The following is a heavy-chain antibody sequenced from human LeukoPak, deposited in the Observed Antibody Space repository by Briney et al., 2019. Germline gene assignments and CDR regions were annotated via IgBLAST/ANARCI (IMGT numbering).Heavy chain of an antibody. V-gene: IGHV1-8*01. J-gene: IGHJ5*02. CDR3: ARGQSGYYDILTGYYRTSNWFDP. D-gene: IGHD3-9*01. CDR1: GYTFTSYD. Sequence: ASVEVSCKASGYTFTSYDINWVRQATGQGPEWMGWMNPNSGNTGYAQKFQGRVTMTRNTSMSTAYMELSSLRSEDTAVYYCARGQSGYYDILTGYYRTSNWFDPWGQGTLVTVSS. CDR2: MNPNSGNT.